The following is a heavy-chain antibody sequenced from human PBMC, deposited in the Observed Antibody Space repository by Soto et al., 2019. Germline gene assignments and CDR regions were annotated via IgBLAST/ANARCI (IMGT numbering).Heavy chain of an antibody. CDR3: AADRGSSWYNYYYGMDV. V-gene: IGHV1-58*01. CDR2: IVVGSGNT. CDR1: GFTFTSSA. J-gene: IGHJ6*02. D-gene: IGHD6-13*01. Sequence: GASVKVSCKASGFTFTSSAVQWVRQARGQRLEWIGWIVVGSGNTNYAQKFQERVTITRDMSTSTAYMELSSLRSEDTAVYYCAADRGSSWYNYYYGMDVWGQGTTVTVS.